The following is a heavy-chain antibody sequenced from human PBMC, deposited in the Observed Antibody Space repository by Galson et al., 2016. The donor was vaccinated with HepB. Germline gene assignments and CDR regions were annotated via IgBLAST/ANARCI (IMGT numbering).Heavy chain of an antibody. V-gene: IGHV3-74*03. Sequence: SLRLSCAVSGFTFRNHQMHWIRQVPGKGLMWVARIEGDGTRPTYAASVEGRFIISSDSAENTVYLQMNRLRAEDTALYYCARDLSGPDRWGQGTLVTVSP. J-gene: IGHJ5*02. CDR1: GFTFRNHQ. CDR3: ARDLSGPDR. CDR2: IEGDGTRP.